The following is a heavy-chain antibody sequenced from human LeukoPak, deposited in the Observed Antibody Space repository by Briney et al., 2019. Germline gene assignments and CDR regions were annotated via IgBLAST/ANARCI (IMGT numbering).Heavy chain of an antibody. CDR1: GGSISSYY. CDR2: IYYSGST. Sequence: SETLSLTCTVSGGSISSYYWSWIRQPPGKGLEWIGYIYYSGSTNYNPSLKSRVTISVDTSKNQFSQKLSSVTAADTAVYYCARGNSKLNYYYYYMDVWGKGTTVTVSS. J-gene: IGHJ6*03. V-gene: IGHV4-59*01. D-gene: IGHD4-11*01. CDR3: ARGNSKLNYYYYYMDV.